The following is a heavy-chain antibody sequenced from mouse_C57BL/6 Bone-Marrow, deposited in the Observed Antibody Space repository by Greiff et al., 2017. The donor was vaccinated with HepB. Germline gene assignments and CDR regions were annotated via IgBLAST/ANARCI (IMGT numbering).Heavy chain of an antibody. D-gene: IGHD1-1*01. CDR2: IGPGSGST. CDR1: GYTFTDYY. V-gene: IGHV1-77*01. CDR3: ARDTTVRSFYAMDY. J-gene: IGHJ4*01. Sequence: VQLQQSGAELVKPGASVKISCKASGYTFTDYYINWVKQRPGQGLEWIGKIGPGSGSTYYNEKFKGKATLTADKSSSTANMQLSSLTSEDSAVYFCARDTTVRSFYAMDYWGQGTSVTVSS.